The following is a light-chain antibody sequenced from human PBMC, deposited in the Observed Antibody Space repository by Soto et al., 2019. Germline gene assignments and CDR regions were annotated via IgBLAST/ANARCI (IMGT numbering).Light chain of an antibody. V-gene: IGLV2-14*01. CDR2: DVS. CDR3: SSYTGSSTLGV. Sequence: QSALTQPASVSGSPGQSITISCTGTSSDVGGYNYVSWYQQHPGKAPKLMIYDVSNRPSGVSNRFSGSKSGNTASLTISGLQAEDEADYYGSSYTGSSTLGVFGTGTKLTLL. J-gene: IGLJ1*01. CDR1: SSDVGGYNY.